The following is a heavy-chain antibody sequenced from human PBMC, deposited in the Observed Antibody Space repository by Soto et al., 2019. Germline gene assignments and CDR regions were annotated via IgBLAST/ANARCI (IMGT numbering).Heavy chain of an antibody. Sequence: QVQLVQSGAEVKKPGASVKVSCKASGYTFTNYGIIWVRQAPGQGLEWMGWINVYNGNTNYAQNLQGRVSMTTDTSXXTAYMELRSLRSDDTAVYYCARVCSPYSSLGWFDPWGQGTLVTVSS. CDR1: GYTFTNYG. J-gene: IGHJ5*02. CDR3: ARVCSPYSSLGWFDP. V-gene: IGHV1-18*01. CDR2: INVYNGNT. D-gene: IGHD6-13*01.